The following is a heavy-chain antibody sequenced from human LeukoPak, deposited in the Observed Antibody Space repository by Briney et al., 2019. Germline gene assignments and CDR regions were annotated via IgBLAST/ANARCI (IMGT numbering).Heavy chain of an antibody. D-gene: IGHD5-12*01. CDR3: ASDPYSGEYGDYYSYYMDV. CDR1: GFTFSNYN. J-gene: IGHJ6*03. V-gene: IGHV3-21*01. Sequence: GGSLRLSCAASGFTFSNYNVNWVRQAPGTGLEYVTSITSTSTYRYYADSVKGRFTIYRDNAKSSLYRQINSLTAEDTAVYDCASDPYSGEYGDYYSYYMDVWGKGTTVTISS. CDR2: ITSTSTYR.